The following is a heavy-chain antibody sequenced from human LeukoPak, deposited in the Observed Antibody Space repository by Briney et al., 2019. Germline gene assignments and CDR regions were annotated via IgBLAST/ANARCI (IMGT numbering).Heavy chain of an antibody. Sequence: PGGSLRLSCAASGFTFSSYWMSWVRQAPGKGLEWVANIKDDGSEKYYVDSVKGRFTISRDDAKNSLYLQMNSLGAEDTAVYYCARARDSSWDYWGQGTLVTVSS. CDR3: ARARDSSWDY. CDR1: GFTFSSYW. D-gene: IGHD6-13*01. V-gene: IGHV3-7*03. CDR2: IKDDGSEK. J-gene: IGHJ4*02.